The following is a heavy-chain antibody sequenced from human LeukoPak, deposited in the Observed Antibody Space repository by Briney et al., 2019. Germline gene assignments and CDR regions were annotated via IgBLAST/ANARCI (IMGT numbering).Heavy chain of an antibody. CDR1: GGSISSYY. Sequence: PSETLSLTCTVSGGSISSYYWSWIRQPPRKGLEWIGYIYYSGSTNYNPSLKSRVTLSVDTSKNQFSLQLSSVTAADTAVYYCARDLRNSYGSFDYWGQGTLVTVSS. CDR2: IYYSGST. V-gene: IGHV4-59*01. CDR3: ARDLRNSYGSFDY. D-gene: IGHD5-18*01. J-gene: IGHJ4*02.